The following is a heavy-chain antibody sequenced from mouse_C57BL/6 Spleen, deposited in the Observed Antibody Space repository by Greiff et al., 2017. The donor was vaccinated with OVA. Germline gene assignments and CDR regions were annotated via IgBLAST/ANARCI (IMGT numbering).Heavy chain of an antibody. D-gene: IGHD1-1*01. CDR1: GYTFTSYW. CDR2: INPSSGYT. J-gene: IGHJ4*01. V-gene: IGHV1-7*01. CDR3: ARSGGSSFYAMGY. Sequence: VQGVESGAELAKPGASVKLSCKASGYTFTSYWMHWVKQRPGQGLEWIGYINPSSGYTKYNQKFKDKATLTADKSSSTSYMQLSSLTYEDSAGYDCARSGGSSFYAMGYWGQGTSVTVSS.